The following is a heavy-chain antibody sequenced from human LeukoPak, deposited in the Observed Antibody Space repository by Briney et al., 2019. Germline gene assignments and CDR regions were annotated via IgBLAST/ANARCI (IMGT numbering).Heavy chain of an antibody. Sequence: GGSLRLSCAASGFTFSIYAMSWVRQAPGKGLQWVSSITSRGESTWYVDSVKGRFTITRDNSEYTLYQQMHSLRAEDTAVYYCARDRPNYYGSDGHYYKRDGDYWGRGTLVSVSS. CDR1: GFTFSIYA. J-gene: IGHJ4*02. CDR2: ITSRGEST. V-gene: IGHV3-23*01. CDR3: ARDRPNYYGSDGHYYKRDGDY. D-gene: IGHD3-10*01.